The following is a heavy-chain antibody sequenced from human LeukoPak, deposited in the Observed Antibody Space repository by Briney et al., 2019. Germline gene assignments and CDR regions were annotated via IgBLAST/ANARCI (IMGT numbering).Heavy chain of an antibody. Sequence: ASVKVSCKASGGTFSSYAISWVRQAPGQGLEWMGWISAYNGNTNYAQKLQGRVTMTTDTSTSTAYMELRSLRSDDTAVYYCARVRWYYYGSGSYVRDFDYWGQGTLVTVSS. D-gene: IGHD3-10*01. CDR1: GGTFSSYA. J-gene: IGHJ4*02. CDR3: ARVRWYYYGSGSYVRDFDY. V-gene: IGHV1-18*01. CDR2: ISAYNGNT.